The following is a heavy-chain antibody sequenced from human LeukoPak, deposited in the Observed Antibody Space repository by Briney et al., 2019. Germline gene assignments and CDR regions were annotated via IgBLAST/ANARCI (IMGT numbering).Heavy chain of an antibody. J-gene: IGHJ5*02. V-gene: IGHV1-2*02. CDR1: GYTFTGYS. CDR2: INPNSGGT. CDR3: ARGLDIVVVPAVKGRTPHPHHNWFDP. Sequence: GASVKVSCKASGYTFTGYSIHWVRQAPGQGLEWMGWINPNSGGTNYAQKFQGRVTMTRDTSISTAYMELSRLRSDDTAVYYCARGLDIVVVPAVKGRTPHPHHNWFDPWGQGTLVTVSS. D-gene: IGHD2-2*03.